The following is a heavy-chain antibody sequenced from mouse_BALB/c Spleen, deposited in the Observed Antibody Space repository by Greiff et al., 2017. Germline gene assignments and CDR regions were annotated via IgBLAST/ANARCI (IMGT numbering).Heavy chain of an antibody. CDR1: GFTFTDYY. CDR2: IRNKANGYTT. CDR3: ARDPLYYGSSHWYFDV. V-gene: IGHV7-3*02. J-gene: IGHJ1*01. Sequence: EVQGVESGGGLVQPGGSLRLSCATSGFTFTDYYMSWVRQPPGKALEWLGFIRNKANGYTTEYSASVKGRFTISRDNSQSILYLQMNTLRAEDSATYYCARDPLYYGSSHWYFDVWGAGTTVTVSS. D-gene: IGHD1-1*01.